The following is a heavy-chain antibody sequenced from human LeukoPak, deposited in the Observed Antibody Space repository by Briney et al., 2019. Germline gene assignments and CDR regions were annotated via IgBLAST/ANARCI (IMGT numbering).Heavy chain of an antibody. CDR2: ISSSSSYI. J-gene: IGHJ4*02. CDR1: GFTFSSYS. D-gene: IGHD3/OR15-3a*01. CDR3: AKGDLDWLLYGVTFDY. Sequence: PGGSLRLSCAASGFTFSSYSMNWVRQAPGKGLEWASSISSSSSYIYYADSVKGRFTISRDNAKNSLYLQMNSLRAEDTAVYYCAKGDLDWLLYGVTFDYWGQGTLVTVSS. V-gene: IGHV3-21*04.